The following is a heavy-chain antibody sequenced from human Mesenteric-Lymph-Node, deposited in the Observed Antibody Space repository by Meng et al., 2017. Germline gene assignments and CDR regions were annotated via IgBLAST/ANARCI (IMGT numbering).Heavy chain of an antibody. Sequence: VLADGDALARQRGSLGLSCAASGFTVSSNYMSWVRQAPGKGLEWGSVIYSGGSTYYADSVKGRFTISRDNSRNTLYLQMNSLRADDTAVYYCVREQYESRGHWGQGTLVTVSS. CDR3: VREQYESRGH. V-gene: IGHV3-53*01. CDR1: GFTVSSNY. CDR2: IYSGGST. J-gene: IGHJ4*02. D-gene: IGHD3-22*01.